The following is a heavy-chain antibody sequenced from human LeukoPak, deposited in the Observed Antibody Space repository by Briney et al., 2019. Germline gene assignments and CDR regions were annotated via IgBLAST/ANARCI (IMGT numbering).Heavy chain of an antibody. CDR2: IVRYGFTT. Sequence: GGSLRLSCAASGFTLSTYEMNWVRQAPGKGLEWVAYIVRYGFTTYYADSVKVRFTISGDNDHNSLNLQMNSLRAEDTAVYYCARGGSDYYGMEVWGQGTTVTVSS. J-gene: IGHJ6*02. CDR1: GFTLSTYE. D-gene: IGHD3-16*01. CDR3: ARGGSDYYGMEV. V-gene: IGHV3-48*03.